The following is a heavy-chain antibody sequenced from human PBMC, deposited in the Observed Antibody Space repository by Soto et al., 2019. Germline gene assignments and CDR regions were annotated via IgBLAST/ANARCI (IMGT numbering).Heavy chain of an antibody. CDR2: IYPGDSDT. CDR1: CYHITSYW. CDR3: ARQGYSYGFYAFDI. J-gene: IGHJ3*02. D-gene: IGHD5-18*01. Sequence: GQALKISGMVSCYHITSYWIDCVRPIPGKGLEWMGIIYPGDSDTRYSPSFQGQVTISADKSISTAYLQWSSLKASDTAMYYCARQGYSYGFYAFDIWGQG. V-gene: IGHV5-51*01.